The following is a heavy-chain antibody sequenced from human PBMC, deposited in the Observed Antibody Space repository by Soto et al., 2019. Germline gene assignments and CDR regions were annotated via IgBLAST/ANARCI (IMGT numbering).Heavy chain of an antibody. CDR2: ISTSGSTI. J-gene: IGHJ4*02. D-gene: IGHD1-26*01. CDR3: AYGGSCDY. V-gene: IGHV3-48*03. Sequence: EVQLVESGGGLVQPGGSLRLSCAASGFSFNTYEMNWVRQAPGKGLEWVSYISTSGSTIYYADSVKGRFTISRDNGKNSLYLQMNSLRAEDTAVDYCAYGGSCDYWGQGTQVTVSS. CDR1: GFSFNTYE.